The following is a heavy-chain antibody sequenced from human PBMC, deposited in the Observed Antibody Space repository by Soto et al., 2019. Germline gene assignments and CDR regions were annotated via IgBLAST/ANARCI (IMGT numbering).Heavy chain of an antibody. J-gene: IGHJ4*02. V-gene: IGHV3-30*18. CDR1: GFTFSDYN. CDR2: ISSDGSNK. D-gene: IGHD5-18*01. CDR3: AKDTGYTYGHAFDY. Sequence: PGGSLRLSCAASGFTFSDYNMHWVRQAPGKGLEWVALISSDGSNKYYADSVKGRFTISRDNSKNMLYLQMNSLRAEDTAVYYCAKDTGYTYGHAFDYWGQGSRVTVSS.